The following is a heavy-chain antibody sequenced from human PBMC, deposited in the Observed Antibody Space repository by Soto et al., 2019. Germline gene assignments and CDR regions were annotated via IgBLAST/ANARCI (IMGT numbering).Heavy chain of an antibody. V-gene: IGHV2-5*02. CDR2: IYWDGDK. CDR1: GFSLSTSGAA. Sequence: QINLIESGPTLVKPTQTLTLTCTFSGFSLSTSGAAVGWVRQPPGRALEWLALIYWDGDKRYNASLGNSLTIPKATSLNQLVLTLTNVDPADTATYYCAHRATMTIFGLIIDNGICFDPCGQGTRVIVSS. J-gene: IGHJ5*02. CDR3: AHRATMTIFGLIIDNGICFDP. D-gene: IGHD3-3*01.